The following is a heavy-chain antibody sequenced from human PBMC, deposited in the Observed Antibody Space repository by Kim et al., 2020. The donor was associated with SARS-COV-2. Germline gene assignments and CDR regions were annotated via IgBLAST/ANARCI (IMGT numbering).Heavy chain of an antibody. CDR1: GGSISSSSYY. CDR3: ARHVYSSSWYGWFDP. Sequence: SETLSLTCTVSGGSISSSSYYWGWIRQPPGKGLEWIGSIYYSGSTYYNPSLKSRVTISVDTSKNQFSLKLSSVTAADTAVYYCARHVYSSSWYGWFDPWGQGTLVTVSS. J-gene: IGHJ5*02. V-gene: IGHV4-39*01. CDR2: IYYSGST. D-gene: IGHD6-13*01.